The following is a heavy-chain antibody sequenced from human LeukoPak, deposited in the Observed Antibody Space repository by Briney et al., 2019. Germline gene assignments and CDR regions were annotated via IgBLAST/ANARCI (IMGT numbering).Heavy chain of an antibody. Sequence: PGGSLRLSCAASGFTVSSNYMSWVRQAPGKGLEWVSVIYSGGSTYYADSVKGRFTISRDNSKNTLYLQMNSLRAEDTAVYYCAGRGYSYGPRWFDPWGQGTLVTVPS. D-gene: IGHD5-18*01. CDR2: IYSGGST. CDR1: GFTVSSNY. V-gene: IGHV3-66*02. CDR3: AGRGYSYGPRWFDP. J-gene: IGHJ5*02.